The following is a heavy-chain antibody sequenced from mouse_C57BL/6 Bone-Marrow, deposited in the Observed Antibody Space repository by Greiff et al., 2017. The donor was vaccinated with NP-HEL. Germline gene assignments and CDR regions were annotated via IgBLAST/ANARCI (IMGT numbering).Heavy chain of an antibody. V-gene: IGHV14-1*01. CDR3: TTDYDGYYDY. CDR1: GFNIKDYY. D-gene: IGHD2-3*01. J-gene: IGHJ2*01. Sequence: VQLQQSGAELVRPGASVKLSCTASGFNIKDYYMHWVKQRPEQGLEWIGRIDPEDGATEYAPNFPGKATMTADTSSNTAYLQLSSLTSEDTAVYYCTTDYDGYYDYWGQGTTLTVSS. CDR2: IDPEDGAT.